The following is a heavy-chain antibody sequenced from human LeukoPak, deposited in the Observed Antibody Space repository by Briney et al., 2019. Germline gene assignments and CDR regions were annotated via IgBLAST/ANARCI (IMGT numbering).Heavy chain of an antibody. CDR3: ARDSGSYFDWSHNPDAFDI. CDR2: ISGSGDNT. D-gene: IGHD3-9*01. V-gene: IGHV3-23*01. J-gene: IGHJ3*02. CDR1: GFTFRSYA. Sequence: GGSLRLSCAASGFTFRSYAMSWVRQAPGKGLEWVSGISGSGDNTFYADSVRGRFTISSDNSKNTLYLQMNSLRAEDTAVYYCARDSGSYFDWSHNPDAFDIWGQGTMVTVSS.